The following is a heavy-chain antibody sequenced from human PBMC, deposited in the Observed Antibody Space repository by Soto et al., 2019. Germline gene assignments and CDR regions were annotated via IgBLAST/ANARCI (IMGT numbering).Heavy chain of an antibody. CDR1: GFTFSGSA. Sequence: EVQLVESGGGLVQPGGSLKLSCAASGFTFSGSAMHWVRQASGKGLEWVGRIRSKANSYATAYAASVKGRFTISRDDSKHTAYLQMNSLKTEDTAVYYCTRPANIYGDPDYWGQGTLVTVSS. CDR3: TRPANIYGDPDY. J-gene: IGHJ4*02. CDR2: IRSKANSYAT. V-gene: IGHV3-73*01. D-gene: IGHD4-17*01.